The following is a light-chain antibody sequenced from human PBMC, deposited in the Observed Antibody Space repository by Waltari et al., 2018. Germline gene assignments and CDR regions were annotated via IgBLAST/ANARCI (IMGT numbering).Light chain of an antibody. CDR3: QQTYRTPYT. J-gene: IGKJ2*01. Sequence: DIQMTQSPPSLSASIGDSVTITCRASHSINNYLSWCQQRPGKAPKLLIYAASTLQSGVPSRFSGSGSGTDFTLTINNLQPEDFATYFCQQTYRTPYTFGQGTRLEIK. CDR2: AAS. CDR1: HSINNY. V-gene: IGKV1-39*01.